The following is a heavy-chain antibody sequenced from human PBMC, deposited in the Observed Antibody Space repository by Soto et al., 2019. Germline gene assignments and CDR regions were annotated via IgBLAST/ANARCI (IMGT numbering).Heavy chain of an antibody. CDR3: ARVLRVGGNSGDY. CDR2: IYYSGIT. D-gene: IGHD2-21*02. V-gene: IGHV4-61*01. Sequence: QVPLQESCSGLMKPSETLSLTCAVSGVSVNSVSYYWSWIRQPLGKGLEWLGYIYYSGITNFNPSLKGRGTSSLYPSKNQFSQKLTYVSAKDSAVYYCARVLRVGGNSGDYWGEGTLVTVS. J-gene: IGHJ4*02. CDR1: GVSVNSVSYY.